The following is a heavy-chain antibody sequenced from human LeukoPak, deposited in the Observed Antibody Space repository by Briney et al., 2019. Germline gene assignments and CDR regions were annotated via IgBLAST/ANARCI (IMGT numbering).Heavy chain of an antibody. CDR2: INHSGTI. D-gene: IGHD3-22*01. J-gene: IGHJ4*02. V-gene: IGHV4-34*01. CDR1: GFTFSSYG. CDR3: ARRLDFLNGGYYYYFDS. Sequence: PGGSLRLSCAASGFTFSSYGMSWVRQAPGKGLEWVGEINHSGTINYNPFLKSRVAISVDTSKNQFSLKLSSVTAADTAVYYCARRLDFLNGGYYYYFDSWGQGTLVTVSS.